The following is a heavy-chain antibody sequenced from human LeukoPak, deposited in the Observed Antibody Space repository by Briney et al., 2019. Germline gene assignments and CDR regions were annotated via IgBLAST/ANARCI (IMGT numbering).Heavy chain of an antibody. V-gene: IGHV1-24*01. CDR3: ATSRAVGAMPLHY. Sequence: ASVKVSCKVSGYTLTELSMHWVRQAPGKGLEWMGGFDLEDGETIYAQKFQGRVTMTEDTSTDTAYMELSNLRSEDTAVYYCATSRAVGAMPLHYWAQGTLVTVSS. CDR2: FDLEDGET. J-gene: IGHJ4*02. D-gene: IGHD1-26*01. CDR1: GYTLTELS.